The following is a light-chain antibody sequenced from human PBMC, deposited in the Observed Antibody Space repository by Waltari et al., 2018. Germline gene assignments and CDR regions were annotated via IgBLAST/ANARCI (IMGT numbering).Light chain of an antibody. J-gene: IGKJ2*01. CDR3: QQYYSTPPMYT. Sequence: DIVMTQSPDSLAVSLGERATINCKSSPSVLYSSRHKNYLAWYQQKPGQPPKLLIYWASTRESGVPDRFSGSGSGTDFTLTISSLQAEDVAVYYCQQYYSTPPMYTFGQGTKLEIK. CDR1: PSVLYSSRHKNY. CDR2: WAS. V-gene: IGKV4-1*01.